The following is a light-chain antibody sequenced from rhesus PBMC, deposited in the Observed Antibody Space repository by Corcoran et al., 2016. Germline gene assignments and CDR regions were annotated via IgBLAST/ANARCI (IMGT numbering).Light chain of an antibody. V-gene: IGKV1-28*02. CDR3: QQYNNSPLT. Sequence: DIQMTQSPSSLSASVGDTVTITCRASQGISSYLNWFQQKPGKAPKLLIYDASSLESGVPSRFSGSGSGTDFTLTISSLQPEDFAAYYCQQYNNSPLTFGGGTNVEIK. CDR2: DAS. CDR1: QGISSY. J-gene: IGKJ4*01.